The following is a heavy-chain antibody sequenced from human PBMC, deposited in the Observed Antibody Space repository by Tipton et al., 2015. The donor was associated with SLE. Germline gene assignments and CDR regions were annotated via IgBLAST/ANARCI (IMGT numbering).Heavy chain of an antibody. J-gene: IGHJ4*02. D-gene: IGHD1/OR15-1a*01. V-gene: IGHV3-23*01. CDR2: ISGGGGST. CDR3: AKFEKTTDFYLDS. CDR1: GFTFSSYA. Sequence: PLRLSCATSGFTFSSYALSWVRRAPGKGLEWVSAISGGGGSTYYADLVKGRFSISIDKSKKTLFLQMNSLRVDDTATYYCAKFEKTTDFYLDSWGQGTLVSVSS.